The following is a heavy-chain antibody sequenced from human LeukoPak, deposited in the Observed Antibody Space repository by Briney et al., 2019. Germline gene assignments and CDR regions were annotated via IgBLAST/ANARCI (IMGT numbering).Heavy chain of an antibody. CDR1: GGAISSYY. CDR2: VYYSGTT. V-gene: IGHV4-59*08. J-gene: IGHJ3*02. D-gene: IGHD2-15*01. Sequence: SETLSLTCTVSGGAISSYYWSWVRQPPGKGLEWIGYVYYSGTTNYNPSLKSRVTISVDTSKNQFSLKLSSVTAADMAVYYCARRLRLLAGDAFDIWGQGTMVTVSS. CDR3: ARRLRLLAGDAFDI.